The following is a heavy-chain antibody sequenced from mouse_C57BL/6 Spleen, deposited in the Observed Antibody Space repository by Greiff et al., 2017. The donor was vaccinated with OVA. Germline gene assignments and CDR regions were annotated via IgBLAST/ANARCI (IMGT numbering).Heavy chain of an antibody. J-gene: IGHJ2*01. CDR2: IYPGDGDT. Sequence: QVQLQQPGAELVKPGASVKISCKASGYAFSSSWMNWVKQRPGKGLEWIGRIYPGDGDTNYNGKFKGKATLTADKSSSTAYMQLSSLTSEDSAVYFCARAYYSNYFDYWGQGTTLTVSS. D-gene: IGHD2-5*01. CDR1: GYAFSSSW. CDR3: ARAYYSNYFDY. V-gene: IGHV1-82*01.